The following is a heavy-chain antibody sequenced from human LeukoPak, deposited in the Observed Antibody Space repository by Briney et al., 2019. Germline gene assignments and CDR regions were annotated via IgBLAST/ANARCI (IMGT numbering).Heavy chain of an antibody. CDR2: INPNSGGT. CDR3: TPTNSTADY. CDR1: GYTFTGYY. V-gene: IGHV1-2*02. J-gene: IGHJ4*02. Sequence: ASVTVSCKASGYTFTGYYMHWVRQAPGQGLEWMGWINPNSGGTNYAQKFQGRVTMTRDTSISTAYMELSRLRSDDTAVYYCTPTNSTADYWGQGTLVTVSS. D-gene: IGHD4-23*01.